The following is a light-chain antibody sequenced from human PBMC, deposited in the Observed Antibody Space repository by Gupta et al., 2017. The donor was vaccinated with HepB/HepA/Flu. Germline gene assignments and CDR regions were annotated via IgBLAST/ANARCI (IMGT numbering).Light chain of an antibody. CDR3: QQRSNGPFMCT. CDR1: QSVSSY. Sequence: EIVLTQSPATLSLSPGERATLSCRASQSVSSYLAWYQQKPGQAPRLLIYDASNRATGTTARFSGSGDGTDFTLTISSREPEDFAVYYCQQRSNGPFMCTFGQGTKLEIK. CDR2: DAS. V-gene: IGKV3-11*01. J-gene: IGKJ2*02.